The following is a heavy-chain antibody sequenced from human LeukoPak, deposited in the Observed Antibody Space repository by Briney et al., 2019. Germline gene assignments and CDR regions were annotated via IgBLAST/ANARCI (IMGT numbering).Heavy chain of an antibody. CDR3: ARLRPHYYGSGSYYAPFDY. J-gene: IGHJ4*02. D-gene: IGHD3-10*01. V-gene: IGHV4-61*01. Sequence: PSETLSLTCTVSGGSVSSGSYYWSWIRQPPGKGLEWIGYIYYSGSTNYNPSLKSRVTISVDTSKNQFSLKLSSVTAADTAVYYCARLRPHYYGSGSYYAPFDYWGQGTLVTVSS. CDR2: IYYSGST. CDR1: GGSVSSGSYY.